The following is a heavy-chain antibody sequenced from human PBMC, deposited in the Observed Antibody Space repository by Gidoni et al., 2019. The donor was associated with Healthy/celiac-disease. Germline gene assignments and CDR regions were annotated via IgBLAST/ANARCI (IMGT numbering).Heavy chain of an antibody. V-gene: IGHV3-23*01. D-gene: IGHD1-26*01. Sequence: EVQLLESGGGLVQPGGSLRLSCAASGFTFSSYAMSWVRPAPGKGLGWVSAISGSGGSTYYADSVKGRFTISRDNSKNTLYLQMNSLRAEDTAVYYCASTVGARGGGYWYFDLWGRGTLVTVSS. CDR1: GFTFSSYA. J-gene: IGHJ2*01. CDR2: ISGSGGST. CDR3: ASTVGARGGGYWYFDL.